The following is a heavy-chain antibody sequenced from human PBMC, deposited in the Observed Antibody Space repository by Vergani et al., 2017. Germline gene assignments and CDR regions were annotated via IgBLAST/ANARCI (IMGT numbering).Heavy chain of an antibody. CDR3: ASLLTGGIDY. J-gene: IGHJ4*02. Sequence: QVQLQESGPGLVKPSETLSLTCAVSDYSISSGYYWGWVRQPPGKGLDWIGSVYHSGSTSYNPSLKSRVTISTDTSKNQFSLKLTSVTAADTAVYYCASLLTGGIDYWGQGILVTVFS. D-gene: IGHD3-16*01. CDR1: DYSISSGYY. CDR2: VYHSGST. V-gene: IGHV4-38-2*01.